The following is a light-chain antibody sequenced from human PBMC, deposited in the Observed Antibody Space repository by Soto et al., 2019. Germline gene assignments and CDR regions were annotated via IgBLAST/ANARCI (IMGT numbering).Light chain of an antibody. J-gene: IGKJ4*01. CDR1: QSVSDY. CDR3: QQRSKLPRT. CDR2: GAS. V-gene: IGKV3-11*01. Sequence: EITLTQSPGTLSLSPGERATLSCRASQSVSDYLAWYQQKAGQPPRVLIYGASNRDTDIPARFSGSGSGTDFTLTISRLEPEDSAVYYCQQRSKLPRTFGGGTRVEIK.